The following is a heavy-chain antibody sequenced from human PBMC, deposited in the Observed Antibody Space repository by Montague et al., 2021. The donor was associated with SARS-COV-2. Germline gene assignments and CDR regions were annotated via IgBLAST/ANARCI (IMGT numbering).Heavy chain of an antibody. CDR3: ARWGLNNAFDI. J-gene: IGHJ3*02. V-gene: IGHV4-39*02. D-gene: IGHD1/OR15-1a*01. CDR2: IYFTGKT. CDR1: GDSISRSHYF. Sequence: SETLSLTCSVSGDSISRSHYFWAWIRQPPGMGLEWIGSIYFTGKTYYHPSLKSRVTISIDTSKNHFSLRLSSVTAADLAVFYCARWGLNNAFDIWGLGTMITISS.